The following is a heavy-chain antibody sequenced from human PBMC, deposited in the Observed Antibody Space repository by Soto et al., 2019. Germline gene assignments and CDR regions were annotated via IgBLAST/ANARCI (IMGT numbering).Heavy chain of an antibody. CDR1: GGSISSGGYS. J-gene: IGHJ4*02. D-gene: IGHD3-10*01. V-gene: IGHV4-30-2*01. CDR2: IYHSGST. Sequence: SETLSLTCAVSGGSISSGGYSWSWIRQPPGKGLEWIGYIYHSGSTYYNPSLKSRVTISVDRSKNQFSLKLSSVTAADTAVYSCARGGLWSGDPRGFDYWGQETLVTFSS. CDR3: ARGGLWSGDPRGFDY.